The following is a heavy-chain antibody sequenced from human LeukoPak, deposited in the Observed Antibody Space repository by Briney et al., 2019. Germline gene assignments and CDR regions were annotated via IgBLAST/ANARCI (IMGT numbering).Heavy chain of an antibody. J-gene: IGHJ4*02. V-gene: IGHV1-18*01. CDR2: ISDYNGNT. CDR1: GYTFTNYG. Sequence: ASVKVSCTASGYTFTNYGINWVRQAPGQGLEWMGWISDYNGNTNYAQKLQGRVTMTTDTSTSTAYMELRSLRSDDTAVYYCARDLGPSRAAAGSAGYWGQGTLVTVSS. CDR3: ARDLGPSRAAAGSAGY. D-gene: IGHD6-13*01.